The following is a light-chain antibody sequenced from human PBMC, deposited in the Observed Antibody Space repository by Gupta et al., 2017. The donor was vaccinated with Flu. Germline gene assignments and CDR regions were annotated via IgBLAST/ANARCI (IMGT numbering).Light chain of an antibody. CDR1: QSVTSSY. J-gene: IGKJ2*01. V-gene: IGKV3-20*01. CDR3: QHYTRASTMST. CDR2: GAS. Sequence: EIVLTQSPGTLSLSPGERATLSCRASQSVTSSYLAWYQQKPGQTPRLLIYGASIRATGIPDRFSGSGSGTEFTLTISRLEPEDFAVYYCQHYTRASTMSTFGQGTKLEIK.